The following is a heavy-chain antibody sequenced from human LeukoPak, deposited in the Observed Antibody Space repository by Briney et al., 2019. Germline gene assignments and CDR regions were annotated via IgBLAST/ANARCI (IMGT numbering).Heavy chain of an antibody. CDR3: ATSRTFDY. CDR2: INIDGSNT. V-gene: IGHV3-74*01. Sequence: GGSLRLSCTASGFTLSSYWMHWVRQAPGKGLVWVSHINIDGSNTRYADSVKGRFTISRDNAENTLYLQMNSLRVDDTAVYYCATSRTFDYWGQGTLVTVSS. J-gene: IGHJ4*02. CDR1: GFTLSSYW.